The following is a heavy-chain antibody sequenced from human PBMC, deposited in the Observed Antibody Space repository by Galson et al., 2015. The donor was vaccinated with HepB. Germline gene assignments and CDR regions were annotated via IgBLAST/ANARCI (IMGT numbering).Heavy chain of an antibody. D-gene: IGHD3-10*01. CDR1: GFTFSRVG. CDR3: AKGAASYYYGSGILDS. Sequence: SLRLSCAASGFTFSRVGMTWVRQAPGKGLEWVSTISAGSVSTFYADSVRGRFTISRDNSKNMLYLHMNSLRVEDTAVYYCAKGAASYYYGSGILDSWGQGTLLTVSS. CDR2: ISAGSVST. J-gene: IGHJ4*02. V-gene: IGHV3-23*01.